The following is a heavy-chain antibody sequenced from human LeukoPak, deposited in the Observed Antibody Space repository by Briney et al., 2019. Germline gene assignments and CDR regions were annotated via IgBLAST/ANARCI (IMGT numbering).Heavy chain of an antibody. Sequence: GSLRLSCTASGFTFVNYAMSWIRQPPGKGLEWIGEINHSGSTNYNPSLKSRVTISVDTSKNQFSLKLSSVTAADTAVYYCARGTFRWYRGVFDPWGQGTLVTVSS. CDR2: INHSGST. J-gene: IGHJ5*02. D-gene: IGHD6-13*01. CDR1: GFTFVNYA. V-gene: IGHV4-34*01. CDR3: ARGTFRWYRGVFDP.